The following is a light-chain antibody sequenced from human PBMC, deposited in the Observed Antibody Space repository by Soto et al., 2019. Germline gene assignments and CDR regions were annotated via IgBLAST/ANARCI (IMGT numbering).Light chain of an antibody. CDR2: AAS. V-gene: IGKV3-20*01. CDR3: QHYVNSPLT. J-gene: IGKJ1*01. Sequence: IVLTHSPGTLSFSPGEIATLSFRASQSVTSNYLACYQQKPGQSPKLLIYAASIRATGIPDRFSGSGSGTDFRLTINRLEPEDFAVYFCQHYVNSPLTFGQGTQVDIK. CDR1: QSVTSNY.